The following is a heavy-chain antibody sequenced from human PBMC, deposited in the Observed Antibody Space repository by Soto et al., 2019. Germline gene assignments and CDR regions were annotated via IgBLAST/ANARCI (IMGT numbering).Heavy chain of an antibody. CDR1: GGTFSSYA. J-gene: IGHJ5*02. Sequence: SVKVSCKASGGTFSSYAISWVRQAPGQGLEWMGGIIPIFGTANYAQKFQGRVTITADESTSTAYMELSSLRSEDTAVYYCASGCSGSDEKGMSWFDTWGQGTWVTVSS. D-gene: IGHD3-10*02. CDR3: ASGCSGSDEKGMSWFDT. V-gene: IGHV1-69*13. CDR2: IIPIFGTA.